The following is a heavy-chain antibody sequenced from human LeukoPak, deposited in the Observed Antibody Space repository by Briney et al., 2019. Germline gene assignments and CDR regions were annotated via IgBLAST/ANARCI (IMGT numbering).Heavy chain of an antibody. V-gene: IGHV1-46*01. Sequence: ASVKVSCKASGYTFTSYYMHWVRQAPGQGLEWMGIINPSGGSTSYAQKFQGRVTMTRDTSTSTVYMELSSLRSEDTAVYYCARGPPLTTVVTPEDAFDIWGQGTMVTVSS. CDR3: ARGPPLTTVVTPEDAFDI. CDR2: INPSGGST. D-gene: IGHD4-23*01. CDR1: GYTFTSYY. J-gene: IGHJ3*02.